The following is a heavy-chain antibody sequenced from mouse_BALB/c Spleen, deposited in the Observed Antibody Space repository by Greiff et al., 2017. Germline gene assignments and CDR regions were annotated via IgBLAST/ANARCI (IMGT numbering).Heavy chain of an antibody. Sequence: EVKLMESGPGLVKPSQSLSLTCTVTGYSITSDYAWNWIRQFPGNKLEWMGYISYSGSTSYNPSLKSRISITRDTSKNQFFLQSNSVTTEDTATYYCASITTATAWFAYWGQGTLVTVSA. CDR3: ASITTATAWFAY. V-gene: IGHV3-2*02. D-gene: IGHD1-2*01. CDR2: ISYSGST. CDR1: GYSITSDYA. J-gene: IGHJ3*01.